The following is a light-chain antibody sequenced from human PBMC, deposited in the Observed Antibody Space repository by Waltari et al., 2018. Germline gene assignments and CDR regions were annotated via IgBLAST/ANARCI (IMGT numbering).Light chain of an antibody. V-gene: IGKV3-15*01. CDR1: QSVGSS. CDR2: GAS. Sequence: EIVMTQSPATLSVSPGERATLSCRASQSVGSSLAWFQQKPGQAPRLLIYGASTRATGIPARFSGSGSGTECTLTISSLQSEDFAVYYCQQYNNWWTFGQGTKVEIK. CDR3: QQYNNWWT. J-gene: IGKJ1*01.